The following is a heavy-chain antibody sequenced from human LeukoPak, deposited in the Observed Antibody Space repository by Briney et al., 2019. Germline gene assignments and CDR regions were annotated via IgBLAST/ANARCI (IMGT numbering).Heavy chain of an antibody. CDR3: ASHIAVAGTDY. Sequence: VASVKVSCKASGYTFTSYSISWVRQAPGQGLEWMGWISAYNGNTNYAQKLQGRVTLTRDTSISTAYMELSRLTSDDTAIYYCASHIAVAGTDYWGQGALVTVSS. J-gene: IGHJ4*02. D-gene: IGHD6-19*01. CDR1: GYTFTSYS. CDR2: ISAYNGNT. V-gene: IGHV1-18*01.